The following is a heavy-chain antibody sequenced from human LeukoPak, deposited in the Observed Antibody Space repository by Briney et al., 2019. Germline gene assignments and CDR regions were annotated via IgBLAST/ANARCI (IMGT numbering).Heavy chain of an antibody. CDR1: GFTFSSYG. Sequence: PVGSMRLSCGASGFTFSSYGMHWVRQAPGKGLEWEAFIGCDYCNKYYTDSVKGRFTISRDNAKNTLYLQMNSLRTEDTAVYYCAKDDYWGQGTLVTVSS. CDR3: AKDDY. J-gene: IGHJ4*02. CDR2: IGCDYCNK. V-gene: IGHV3-30*02.